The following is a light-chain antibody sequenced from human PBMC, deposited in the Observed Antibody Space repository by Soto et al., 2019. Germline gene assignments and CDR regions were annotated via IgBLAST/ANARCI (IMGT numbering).Light chain of an antibody. CDR1: QSVSSTY. Sequence: EIVLTQSPGPLSLSPGERATLSCRASQSVSSTYLAWYQQKPGQAPRLLIYGASSRATGIPDRFSGSGSGTDFTLTISRLEPEDFAVYYCQQYTTSPPSWTFGQGTKVEIK. CDR3: QQYTTSPPSWT. CDR2: GAS. V-gene: IGKV3-20*01. J-gene: IGKJ1*01.